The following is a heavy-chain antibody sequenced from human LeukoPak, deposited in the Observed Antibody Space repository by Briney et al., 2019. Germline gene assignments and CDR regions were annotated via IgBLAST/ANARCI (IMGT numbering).Heavy chain of an antibody. CDR1: GGSISSYY. Sequence: SETLSLTCTVSGGSISSYYWSWIRQPPGKGLEWIGYIYYSGSTNYNPSLKSRVTISVDTSKNQFSLKLSSVTAADTAVYYCARGGGNGHLLDVGIDYWGQGTLVTVSS. CDR2: IYYSGST. V-gene: IGHV4-59*01. CDR3: ARGGGNGHLLDVGIDY. J-gene: IGHJ4*02. D-gene: IGHD4-23*01.